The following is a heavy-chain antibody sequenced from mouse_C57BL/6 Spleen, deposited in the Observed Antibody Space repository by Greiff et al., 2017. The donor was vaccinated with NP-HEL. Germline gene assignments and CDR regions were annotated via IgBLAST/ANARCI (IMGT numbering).Heavy chain of an antibody. CDR1: GYAFSSSW. D-gene: IGHD2-3*01. J-gene: IGHJ4*01. CDR2: IYPGDGDT. CDR3: ATYDGDHYAMDY. Sequence: VKLMESGPELVKPGASVKISCKASGYAFSSSWMNWVKQRPGKGLEWIGRIYPGDGDTNYNGKFKGKATLTADKSSSTAYMQLSSLTSEDSAVYFCATYDGDHYAMDYWGKGTSVTVSS. V-gene: IGHV1-82*01.